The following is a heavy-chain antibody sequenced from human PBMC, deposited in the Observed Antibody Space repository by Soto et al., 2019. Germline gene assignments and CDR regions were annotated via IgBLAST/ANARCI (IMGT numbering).Heavy chain of an antibody. CDR3: ARGGYSGFDFDFDH. V-gene: IGHV4-30-2*01. CDR1: GASISSGGNS. Sequence: PSETLSLTCTVSGASISSGGNSWSWIRRPLGKALEWIGYIYQSGSTYYNPSLKSRVSISASMSKNQISLRLRSVTAADTAVYYCARGGYSGFDFDFDHWGQGTLVTVSS. J-gene: IGHJ4*02. CDR2: IYQSGST. D-gene: IGHD5-12*01.